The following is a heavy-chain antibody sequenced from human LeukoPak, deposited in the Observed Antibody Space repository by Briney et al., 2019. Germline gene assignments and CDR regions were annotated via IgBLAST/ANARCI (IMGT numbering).Heavy chain of an antibody. CDR3: ARDEDILTGYSPYVIAYFDY. D-gene: IGHD3-9*01. V-gene: IGHV1-2*02. Sequence: GASVKVSCKASGYTFTGYYMHWVRQAPGQGLEWMGWINPNSGGTNYAQKFQGRVTMTRDTSISTAYMELSRLRSDDTAVYYCARDEDILTGYSPYVIAYFDYWGQGTLVTVSS. CDR1: GYTFTGYY. J-gene: IGHJ4*02. CDR2: INPNSGGT.